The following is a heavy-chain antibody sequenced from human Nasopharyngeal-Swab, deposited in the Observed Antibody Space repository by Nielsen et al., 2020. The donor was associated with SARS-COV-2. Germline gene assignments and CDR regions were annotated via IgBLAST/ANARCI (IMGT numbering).Heavy chain of an antibody. Sequence: GSLKISCAASGFTFSSYAMSWVRQAPGKGLEWVSAISGSGGSTYYADSVKGRFTISRDNSKNTLYLQMNSLRAEDTAVYYCAKDLVTVTTPSDYWGQGTLVTVSS. CDR2: ISGSGGST. J-gene: IGHJ4*02. D-gene: IGHD4-17*01. CDR1: GFTFSSYA. CDR3: AKDLVTVTTPSDY. V-gene: IGHV3-23*01.